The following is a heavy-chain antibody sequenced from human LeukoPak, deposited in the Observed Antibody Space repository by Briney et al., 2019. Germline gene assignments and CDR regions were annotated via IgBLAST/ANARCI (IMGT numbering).Heavy chain of an antibody. J-gene: IGHJ5*02. CDR3: ARESSAVAHTMMRDWLDP. Sequence: SSETLSLTCDVSGYSINFGHLWGWIRQPPGTGLEWIASINHSGRTYYTPSLKSRVTISVDTLKNQFSPKVTSVTAEDTAMYFCARESSAVAHTMMRDWLDPWGQGTLVTVSS. D-gene: IGHD3-22*01. V-gene: IGHV4-38-2*02. CDR2: INHSGRT. CDR1: GYSINFGHL.